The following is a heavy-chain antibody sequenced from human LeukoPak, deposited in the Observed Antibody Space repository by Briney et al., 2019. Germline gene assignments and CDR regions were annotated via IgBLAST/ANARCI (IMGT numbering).Heavy chain of an antibody. CDR3: ARDGSDSSGYYGY. CDR2: INPNSGGT. J-gene: IGHJ4*02. Sequence: ASVKVSCKASGYTFTDYYMHWVRQAPGQGLEWMGWINPNSGGTNYAQKFQGRVTMTRDTSISTAYMELSRLRSDDTAVYYCARDGSDSSGYYGYWGQGTLVTVSS. D-gene: IGHD3-22*01. CDR1: GYTFTDYY. V-gene: IGHV1-2*02.